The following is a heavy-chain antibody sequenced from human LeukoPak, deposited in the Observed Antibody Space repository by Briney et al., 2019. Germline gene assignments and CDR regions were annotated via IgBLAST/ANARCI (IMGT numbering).Heavy chain of an antibody. J-gene: IGHJ5*02. Sequence: PPETLSLTCTVSGGSISSHYWSWVRQPPGKGLEWIGYISTSGSTSYNPSLKSRVAILGDTSKNQFSLKLTSVTAADTAVYYCARHATGSYSVPWLDPWGQGTLVTVSS. CDR3: ARHATGSYSVPWLDP. D-gene: IGHD3-10*01. V-gene: IGHV4-59*08. CDR2: ISTSGST. CDR1: GGSISSHY.